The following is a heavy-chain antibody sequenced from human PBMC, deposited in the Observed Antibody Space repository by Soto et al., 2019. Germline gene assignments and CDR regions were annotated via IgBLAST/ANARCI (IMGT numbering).Heavy chain of an antibody. CDR3: ARQDVRAWGRFDP. J-gene: IGHJ5*02. CDR2: IYYSGIT. D-gene: IGHD7-27*01. Sequence: PSETLSLTCTVSGGSVSSSTYYWGWIRQPPGKGLEWIGTIYYSGITYYNPSLQSRVTISVDSSKNPFSLRLSFVTAADAALYFCARQDVRAWGRFDPWGQGTLLTVSS. CDR1: GGSVSSSTYY. V-gene: IGHV4-39*01.